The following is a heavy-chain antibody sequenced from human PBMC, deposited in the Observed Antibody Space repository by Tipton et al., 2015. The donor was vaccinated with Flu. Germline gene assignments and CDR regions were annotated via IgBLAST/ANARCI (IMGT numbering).Heavy chain of an antibody. V-gene: IGHV4-61*02. CDR3: ARDYLLGDLSFFDN. Sequence: TLSLTCTVSDDSISSGRYYWGWIRQPAGKGLEWIGRIYTSGSTNYNASLKSRVTMSVDTSKNQFSLKLSSVTVADTAVYYCARDYLLGDLSFFDNWGQGTLVTVSS. J-gene: IGHJ4*02. D-gene: IGHD3-16*02. CDR2: IYTSGST. CDR1: DDSISSGRYY.